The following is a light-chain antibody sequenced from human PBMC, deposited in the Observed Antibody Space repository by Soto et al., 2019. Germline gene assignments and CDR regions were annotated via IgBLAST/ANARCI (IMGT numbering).Light chain of an antibody. CDR2: GAS. Sequence: EIVMTQSPATLSVSPGERATLSCRASQSVNSNLAWYQQKPGQAPRLLIYGASSRATGIPARFSGSGSATDFTLTISRLEPEDFALFYCHQYGSSPITVGQGTRLEIK. CDR1: QSVNSN. V-gene: IGKV3-20*01. J-gene: IGKJ5*01. CDR3: HQYGSSPIT.